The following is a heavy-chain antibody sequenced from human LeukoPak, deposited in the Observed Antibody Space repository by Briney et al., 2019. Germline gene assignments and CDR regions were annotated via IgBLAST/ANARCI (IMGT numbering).Heavy chain of an antibody. J-gene: IGHJ4*02. CDR3: ASTTYYYDSSGYYFLDY. CDR1: GDSIRSYY. D-gene: IGHD3-22*01. Sequence: SETLSLTCTVSGDSIRSYYWSWIRQPAGKGLEWIGRIYTSGSTNYNPSLQNRVTMSVATSKNQFSLKLSSVTAADTAVYYCASTTYYYDSSGYYFLDYWGQGTLVTVSS. CDR2: IYTSGST. V-gene: IGHV4-4*07.